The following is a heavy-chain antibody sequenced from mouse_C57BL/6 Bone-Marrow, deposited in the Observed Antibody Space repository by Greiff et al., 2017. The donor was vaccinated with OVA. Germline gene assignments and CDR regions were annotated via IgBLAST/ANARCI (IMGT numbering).Heavy chain of an antibody. Sequence: VQLQQSGAELVRPGTSVKVSCKASGYAFTNYLIEWVKQRPGQGLEWIGVINPGSGSTNYNEKFKGKATLTADKSSSTAYMQLSSLTSEDSAVYFCARRSIYYYKGVFVYYAMDDWGKGTSVTVSS. J-gene: IGHJ4*01. D-gene: IGHD1-1*01. V-gene: IGHV1-54*01. CDR2: INPGSGST. CDR1: GYAFTNYL. CDR3: ARRSIYYYKGVFVYYAMDD.